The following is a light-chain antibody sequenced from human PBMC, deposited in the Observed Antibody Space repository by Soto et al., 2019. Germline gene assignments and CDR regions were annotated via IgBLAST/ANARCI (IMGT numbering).Light chain of an antibody. CDR3: SSYTSSGTRV. Sequence: QSVLTQPASVSGSPGQSITISCTGTSSDVGGYNHVSWYQQHPGKAPKLMIYEVSNRPSGVSNRFSGSKSGNTASLTISGLQAEDEADYYCSSYTSSGTRVFGTGTKLTVL. CDR1: SSDVGGYNH. CDR2: EVS. V-gene: IGLV2-14*01. J-gene: IGLJ1*01.